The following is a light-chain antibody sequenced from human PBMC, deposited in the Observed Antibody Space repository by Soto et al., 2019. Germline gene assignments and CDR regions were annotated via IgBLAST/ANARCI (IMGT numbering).Light chain of an antibody. CDR3: QQYGSSPPSIT. V-gene: IGKV3-20*01. CDR2: GAS. CDR1: QTVSITY. J-gene: IGKJ5*01. Sequence: VLTQSPGTLSLSPGESATLSCRASQTVSITYLTWYQQKPGQAPRLLIFGASKRATGIPDRFSGSGSGTDFTLTISRLEPEDFAVYYCQQYGSSPPSITFGQGTRLEIK.